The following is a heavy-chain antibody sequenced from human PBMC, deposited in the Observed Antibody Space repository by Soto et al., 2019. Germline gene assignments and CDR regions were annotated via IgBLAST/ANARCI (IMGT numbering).Heavy chain of an antibody. V-gene: IGHV1-69*01. CDR1: GGTFSSYA. CDR2: IIPLFGTT. J-gene: IGHJ5*02. D-gene: IGHD3-22*01. Sequence: QVQLVQSGAEVKKPGSSVRVSCKASGGTFSSYAISWVRQAPGQGLEWMGGIIPLFGTTNYAQKFQGRLTMTADESTNTAYMNLSSLRSEDTALYYCATGSGFYYMREWFDPWGQGTLVTVSS. CDR3: ATGSGFYYMREWFDP.